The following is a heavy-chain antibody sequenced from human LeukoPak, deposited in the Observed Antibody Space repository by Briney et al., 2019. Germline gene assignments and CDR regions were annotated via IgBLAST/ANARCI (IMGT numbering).Heavy chain of an antibody. D-gene: IGHD6-19*01. J-gene: IGHJ4*02. V-gene: IGHV1-46*01. Sequence: ASVKVSCKASGYTFTSYYMHWVRQAPGQGLEWMGIINPSGGSTSYAQKFQGRVTMTRDTSISTAYMELSRLRSDDTAVYYCARDRGQWLVPGFDYWGQGTLVTVSS. CDR2: INPSGGST. CDR1: GYTFTSYY. CDR3: ARDRGQWLVPGFDY.